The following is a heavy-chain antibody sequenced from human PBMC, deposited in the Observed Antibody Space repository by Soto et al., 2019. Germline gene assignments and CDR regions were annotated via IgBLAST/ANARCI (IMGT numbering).Heavy chain of an antibody. D-gene: IGHD6-6*01. V-gene: IGHV3-30*18. CDR2: ISYDGSNK. CDR1: GFTFSSYG. CDR3: AKDWFRAARPEWYYGMDV. J-gene: IGHJ6*02. Sequence: QVQLVESGGGVVQPGRSLRLSCAASGFTFSSYGMHWVRQAPGKGLEWVAVISYDGSNKYYADSVKGRFTISRDNSKNTLYLQMNSLRAEDTAVYYCAKDWFRAARPEWYYGMDVWGQGTTVTVSS.